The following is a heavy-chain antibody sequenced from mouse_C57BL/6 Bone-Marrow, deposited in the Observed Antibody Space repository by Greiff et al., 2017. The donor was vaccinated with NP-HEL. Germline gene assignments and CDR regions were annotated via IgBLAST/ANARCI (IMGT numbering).Heavy chain of an antibody. CDR3: TLWLRRAMDY. CDR2: IDPENGDT. J-gene: IGHJ4*01. Sequence: EVQLQQSGAELVRPGASVKLSCTASGFNIKDDYMHWVKQRPEQGLEWIGWIDPENGDTEYASKFQGKATITADTSSTTAYLQHSSLTSEDTAVYYCTLWLRRAMDYWGQGTSVTVSS. CDR1: GFNIKDDY. V-gene: IGHV14-4*01. D-gene: IGHD2-2*01.